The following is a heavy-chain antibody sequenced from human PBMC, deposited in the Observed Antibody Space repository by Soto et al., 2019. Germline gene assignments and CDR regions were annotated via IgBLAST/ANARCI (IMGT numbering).Heavy chain of an antibody. CDR2: VSHDGRNT. CDR3: AKGGRQWLVTSDFNY. CDR1: GFTFSDYA. D-gene: IGHD6-19*01. Sequence: VQLVESGGGVVQPGRSLRLSCAASGFTFSDYAMHWVRQAPGKGLEWVAVVSHDGRNTHYADSVKGRFTISRDSSNNTVSLEMTSLRAEDTAVYYFAKGGRQWLVTSDFNYGGKGALVTVSS. V-gene: IGHV3-30*18. J-gene: IGHJ4*02.